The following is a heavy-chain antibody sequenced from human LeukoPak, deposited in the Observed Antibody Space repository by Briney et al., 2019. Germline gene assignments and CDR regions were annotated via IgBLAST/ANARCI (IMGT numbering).Heavy chain of an antibody. Sequence: SETLSLTCTVSGQSIFNSHYWGWIRQSPGKGLEWIGSIHHSGNRFESGSTHYNPSLRGRVTVSADTSKNHFSLTLTSVTAADTAVYFSARNASSGFFNDWGQGTLVIVSS. D-gene: IGHD3-22*01. J-gene: IGHJ1*01. CDR3: ARNASSGFFND. CDR1: GQSIFNSHY. V-gene: IGHV4-28*01. CDR2: IHHSGNRFESGST.